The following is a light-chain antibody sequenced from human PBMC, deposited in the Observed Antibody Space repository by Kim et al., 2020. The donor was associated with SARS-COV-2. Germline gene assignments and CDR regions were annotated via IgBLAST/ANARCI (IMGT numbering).Light chain of an antibody. Sequence: SITHSFPCTHSPVCSHFNPFSWYRQHPGKAPNPLLFALRERPSGVSNRFSGSKSGNTASLPISGLQAEDEADYSCSAYTSSTTLVFGGGTQLTVL. CDR1: HSPVCSHFNP. J-gene: IGLJ2*01. V-gene: IGLV2-14*04. CDR3: SAYTSSTTLV. CDR2: ALR.